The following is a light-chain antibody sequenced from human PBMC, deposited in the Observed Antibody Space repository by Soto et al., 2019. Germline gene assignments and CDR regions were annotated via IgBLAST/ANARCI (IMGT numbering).Light chain of an antibody. CDR1: QSVGSN. V-gene: IGKV3-15*01. CDR3: QQYNNWPPDRT. Sequence: EIVMTQSPATLSVSPGERATLSCRASQSVGSNLAWYQQKPGQAPRLLIYGASTRATGIPARFSGSGSGTEFTLNNSSLQSEDFAIYFCQQYNNWPPDRTFGQGTKVEIK. CDR2: GAS. J-gene: IGKJ1*01.